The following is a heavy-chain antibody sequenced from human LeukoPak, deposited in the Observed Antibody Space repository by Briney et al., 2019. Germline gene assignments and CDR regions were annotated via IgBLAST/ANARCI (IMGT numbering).Heavy chain of an antibody. CDR3: ARGRYYYGSGSQNWFDP. J-gene: IGHJ5*02. CDR2: IYYSGST. D-gene: IGHD3-10*01. V-gene: IGHV4-34*01. Sequence: SETLSLTCAVYGGSFSGYYWSWIRQPPGKGLEWIGSIYYSGSTYYNPSLKSRVTISVDTSKNQFSLKLSSVTAADTAVYYCARGRYYYGSGSQNWFDPWGQGTLVTASS. CDR1: GGSFSGYY.